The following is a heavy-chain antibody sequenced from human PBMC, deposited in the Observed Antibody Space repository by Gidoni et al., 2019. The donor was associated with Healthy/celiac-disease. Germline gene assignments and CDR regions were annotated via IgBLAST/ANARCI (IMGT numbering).Heavy chain of an antibody. CDR2: INHSGST. J-gene: IGHJ4*02. V-gene: IGHV4-34*01. D-gene: IGHD3-9*01. CDR3: ARGRDDILTGYVPQTEGDSDY. Sequence: QVQLQQWGAGLLKPSETLSLTCAVYGGSFSGYYWSWIRQPPGKGLEWIGEINHSGSTNYNPSLKSRVTISVDTSKNQFSLKLSSVTAADTAVYYCARGRDDILTGYVPQTEGDSDYWGQGTLVTVSS. CDR1: GGSFSGYY.